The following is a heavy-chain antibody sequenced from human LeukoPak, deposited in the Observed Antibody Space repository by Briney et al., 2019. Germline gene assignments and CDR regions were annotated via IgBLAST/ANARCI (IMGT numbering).Heavy chain of an antibody. J-gene: IGHJ6*03. V-gene: IGHV3-23*01. CDR1: GFTFSSYE. CDR2: ISGTGVNT. D-gene: IGHD7-27*01. Sequence: GGSLRLSCAASGFTFSSYEMNWVRQAPGKGLEWVSAISGTGVNTFYADSVKGRFTMSRDNPKNMLYLQMNSLRAEDTALYYCAKGIRQLGNYYYYMDVWGKGTTVTVSS. CDR3: AKGIRQLGNYYYYMDV.